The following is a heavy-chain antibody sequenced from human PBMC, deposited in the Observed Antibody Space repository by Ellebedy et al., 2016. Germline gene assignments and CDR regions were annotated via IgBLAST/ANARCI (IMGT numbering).Heavy chain of an antibody. D-gene: IGHD4-23*01. V-gene: IGHV1-69*13. CDR2: IIPIFGTA. J-gene: IGHJ4*02. CDR1: GGTFSSYA. Sequence: SVKVSXXASGGTFSSYAISWVRQAPGQGLEWMGGIIPIFGTANYAQKFQGRVTITADESTSTAYMELSSLRSDDTAVYYCARAIKTTVATGSCGDYWGQGTLVTVSS. CDR3: ARAIKTTVATGSCGDY.